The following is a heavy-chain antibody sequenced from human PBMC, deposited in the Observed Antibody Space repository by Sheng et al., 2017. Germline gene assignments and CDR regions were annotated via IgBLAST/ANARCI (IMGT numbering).Heavy chain of an antibody. CDR2: IWYDGSNK. J-gene: IGHJ4*02. Sequence: QVQLVESGGGVVQPGRSLRLSCAASGFTFSSYGMHWVRQAPGKGLEWVAVIWYDGSNKYYADSVKGRFTISRDNSKNTLYLQMNSLRAEDTAVYYCARERTMVRGVITGYFDYWGQGTLVTVSS. V-gene: IGHV3-33*01. CDR1: GFTFSSYG. D-gene: IGHD3-10*01. CDR3: ARERTMVRGVITGYFDY.